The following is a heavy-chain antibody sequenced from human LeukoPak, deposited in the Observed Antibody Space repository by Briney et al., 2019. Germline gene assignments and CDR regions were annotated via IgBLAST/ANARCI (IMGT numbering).Heavy chain of an antibody. D-gene: IGHD3-3*01. J-gene: IGHJ4*02. V-gene: IGHV4-59*01. CDR1: GASIRSNY. CDR2: LSYSGGA. CDR3: ARDRDGFSLFDN. Sequence: SETLSLTCTVSGASIRSNYWGWIRQPPGKGLEWIGDLSYSGGAKYNPSLKSRVTILVDSSKKEFSLTLNSVTAADTAVYYCARDRDGFSLFDNWGQGTLVTVSS.